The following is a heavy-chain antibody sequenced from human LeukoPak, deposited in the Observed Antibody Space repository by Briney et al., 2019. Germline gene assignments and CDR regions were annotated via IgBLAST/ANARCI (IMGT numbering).Heavy chain of an antibody. J-gene: IGHJ4*02. Sequence: SETLSLTCTVSGGSISSYYWSWIRQPPGKGLEWIGYIYYSGSTSYNPSLKSRVTISVDTSKNQFSLKLSSVTAADTAVYYCARLGGGSSGWLPHYFDYWGQGTLVTVSS. V-gene: IGHV4-59*01. D-gene: IGHD6-19*01. CDR2: IYYSGST. CDR3: ARLGGGSSGWLPHYFDY. CDR1: GGSISSYY.